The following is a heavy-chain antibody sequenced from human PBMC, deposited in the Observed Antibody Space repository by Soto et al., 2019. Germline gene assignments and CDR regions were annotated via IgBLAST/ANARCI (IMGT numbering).Heavy chain of an antibody. CDR2: ISGSEDRT. J-gene: IGHJ4*02. Sequence: LQSGAGVVQPGESLRLSGAASGFSLRDHALSWVRKAAGGGLEWVSGISGSEDRTNYADFVRGRFIISKDRAKNTLYLDMSGLRVDDTAVYFCGRTYTAGWGQGTLVTVSS. CDR1: GFSLRDHA. D-gene: IGHD4-4*01. V-gene: IGHV3-23*01. CDR3: GRTYTAG.